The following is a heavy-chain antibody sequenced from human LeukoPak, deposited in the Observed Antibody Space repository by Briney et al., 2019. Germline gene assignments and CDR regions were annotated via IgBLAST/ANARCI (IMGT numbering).Heavy chain of an antibody. J-gene: IGHJ4*02. V-gene: IGHV1-8*01. Sequence: ASVKVSCKASGYTFTSYDINWVRQATGQGLEWMGWMNPNSGNTGYAQKFQGRVTMTRNTSISTAYMELSSLRSEDTAVYYCARVTGTTFSLDYWGQGTLVTVSS. CDR3: ARVTGTTFSLDY. D-gene: IGHD1-7*01. CDR1: GYTFTSYD. CDR2: MNPNSGNT.